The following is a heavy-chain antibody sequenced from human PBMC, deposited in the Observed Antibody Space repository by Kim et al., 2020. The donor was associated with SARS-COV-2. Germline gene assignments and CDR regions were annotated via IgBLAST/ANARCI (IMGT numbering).Heavy chain of an antibody. V-gene: IGHV4-59*01. CDR2: IYYSGST. Sequence: SETLSLTCTVSGGSISSYYWSWVRQPPGKGLEWIGYIYYSGSTNYNPSLKSRVTISVDTSKNKFSLKLSSVTAADTAVYYCARTIRGAGAFDIWGQGTLVTVSS. CDR3: ARTIRGAGAFDI. D-gene: IGHD3-10*01. CDR1: GGSISSYY. J-gene: IGHJ3*02.